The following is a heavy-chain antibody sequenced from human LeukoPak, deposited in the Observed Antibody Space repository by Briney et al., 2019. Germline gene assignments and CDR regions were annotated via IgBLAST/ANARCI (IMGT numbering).Heavy chain of an antibody. Sequence: RASVKVSCKASGYTFTSYGISWVRQAPGQGLEWVGWISAYNGNTNYAQKLQGRVTMTTGTSTGTAYMELRSLRSDDTAVYYCARDRPYYYDSSGYLSFDYWGQGTLVTVSS. J-gene: IGHJ4*02. D-gene: IGHD3-22*01. CDR1: GYTFTSYG. V-gene: IGHV1-18*01. CDR2: ISAYNGNT. CDR3: ARDRPYYYDSSGYLSFDY.